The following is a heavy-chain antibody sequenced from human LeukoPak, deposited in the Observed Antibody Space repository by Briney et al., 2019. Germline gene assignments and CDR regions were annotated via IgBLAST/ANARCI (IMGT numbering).Heavy chain of an antibody. CDR2: IIPIFCTA. CDR1: GGTFSSYA. Sequence: ASVKLSCEASGGTFSSYATSWVRQAPGQGLEWMGGIIPIFCTANYAQKFQASVTLTPDTSTSTAYMELSSLRSEDTAVYYCARANQYCSGGSCSQNFDYWGQGTLVTVSS. J-gene: IGHJ4*02. D-gene: IGHD2-15*01. CDR3: ARANQYCSGGSCSQNFDY. V-gene: IGHV1-69*06.